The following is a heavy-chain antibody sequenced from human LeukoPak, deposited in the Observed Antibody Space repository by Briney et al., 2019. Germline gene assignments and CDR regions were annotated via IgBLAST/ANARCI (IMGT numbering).Heavy chain of an antibody. CDR3: ARESSLLRYFDWLPHDAFDI. CDR1: GYTFTSYG. V-gene: IGHV1-18*01. J-gene: IGHJ3*02. CDR2: ISAYNGNT. Sequence: ASVKVSCKASGYTFTSYGISWVRQAPGQGLEWMGWISAYNGNTNYAQKLQGRVTMTTDTSTSTAYMELRSLRSDDTAVYYCARESSLLRYFDWLPHDAFDIWGQGTMVTVSS. D-gene: IGHD3-9*01.